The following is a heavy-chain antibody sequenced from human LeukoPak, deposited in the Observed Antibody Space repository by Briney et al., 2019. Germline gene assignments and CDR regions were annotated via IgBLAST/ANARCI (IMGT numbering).Heavy chain of an antibody. J-gene: IGHJ4*02. CDR3: ARANNWASDY. CDR1: GYTFTGYY. D-gene: IGHD1-20*01. V-gene: IGHV1-2*02. Sequence: ASVKVSRKASGYTFTGYYLHWVRQAPGQGLEWMGWINPNNGDTDYVQKFRGRVTMTRDTSIDTAYMELSRLTSDDTAVYYCARANNWASDYWGQGTLVIVSS. CDR2: INPNNGDT.